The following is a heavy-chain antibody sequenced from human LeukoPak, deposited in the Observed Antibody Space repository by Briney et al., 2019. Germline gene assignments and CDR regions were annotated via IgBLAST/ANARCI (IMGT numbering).Heavy chain of an antibody. Sequence: GGSLRLSCAASGFTFSSYSMNWVRQAPGKGLEWVSYISSSSSTIYYADSVKGRFTISRDNAKNSLYLQMNSLRDEDTAVYYCASQDTALHYYYGMDVWGQGTTVTVSS. D-gene: IGHD5-18*01. CDR2: ISSSSSTI. J-gene: IGHJ6*02. V-gene: IGHV3-48*02. CDR3: ASQDTALHYYYGMDV. CDR1: GFTFSSYS.